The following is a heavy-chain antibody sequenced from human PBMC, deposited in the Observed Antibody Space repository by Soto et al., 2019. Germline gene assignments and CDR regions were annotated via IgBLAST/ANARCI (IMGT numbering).Heavy chain of an antibody. D-gene: IGHD3-10*02. V-gene: IGHV3-33*01. Sequence: GGSLRLSCAASGFTFSSYGMHWVRQAPGKGLEWVAVIWYDGSNKYYADSVKGRFTISRDNSKNTLYLQMNSLRAEDTAVYYCARGNVHTTPPGHDAFDIWGQGTMVTVSS. CDR1: GFTFSSYG. CDR3: ARGNVHTTPPGHDAFDI. J-gene: IGHJ3*02. CDR2: IWYDGSNK.